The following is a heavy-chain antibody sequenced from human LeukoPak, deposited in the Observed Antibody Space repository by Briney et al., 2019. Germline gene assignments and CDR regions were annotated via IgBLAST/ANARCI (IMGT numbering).Heavy chain of an antibody. CDR3: VRGQDGIDNWFDP. J-gene: IGHJ5*02. CDR2: IRGNSETI. D-gene: IGHD5-24*01. V-gene: IGHV3-48*01. CDR1: GLTFSAYG. Sequence: GRSLRLSCAASGLTFSAYGMNWVRQAPGKGLEWISYIRGNSETIHYAGSVKGRFTISRDNAKNSLSLQMTSLRAEDTAVYYCVRGQDGIDNWFDPWGQGTLVTVAS.